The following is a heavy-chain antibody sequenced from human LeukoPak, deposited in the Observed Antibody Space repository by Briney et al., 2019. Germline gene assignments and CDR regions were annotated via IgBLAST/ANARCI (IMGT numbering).Heavy chain of an antibody. D-gene: IGHD6-13*01. V-gene: IGHV3-7*01. J-gene: IGHJ2*01. Sequence: PGGSLRLSCAASGFTFTNYWMIWVRQAPGKGLEWVANINQDGSEQFYVDSVKGRFTISRDNTKNSLYLQMNSLRVEDTALYYCAKDGTDWYFDVWGRGILVTVSS. CDR3: AKDGTDWYFDV. CDR2: INQDGSEQ. CDR1: GFTFTNYW.